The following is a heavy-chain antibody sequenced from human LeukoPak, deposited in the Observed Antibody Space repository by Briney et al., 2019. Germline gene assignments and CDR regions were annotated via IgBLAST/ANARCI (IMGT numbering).Heavy chain of an antibody. CDR1: GFTVSSNY. CDR3: ARTNQISETAFDI. Sequence: GSLRLSCAASGFTVSSNYMSWIRQPPGKGLEWIGYILSSGSTNYNPSVKSRVTISVDTSKNQFSLRLSSVTAADTAVYFCARTNQISETAFDIWGQGTMVIVSS. V-gene: IGHV4-59*02. J-gene: IGHJ3*02. D-gene: IGHD1-14*01. CDR2: ILSSGST.